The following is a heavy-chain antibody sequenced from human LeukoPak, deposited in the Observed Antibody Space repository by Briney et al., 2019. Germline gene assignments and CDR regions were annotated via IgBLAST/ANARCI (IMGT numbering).Heavy chain of an antibody. Sequence: KTGGSLRLSCAASGFTFSNAWMSWVRQAPGKGLEWVGRIKSKTDGGTTDYAAPVKGRFTISRDDSKNTLYLQMNSLKTEDTAVYYCTTATAMVPEPIDWYFDLWGRGTLVTVSS. CDR1: GFTFSNAW. CDR3: TTATAMVPEPIDWYFDL. V-gene: IGHV3-15*01. J-gene: IGHJ2*01. CDR2: IKSKTDGGTT. D-gene: IGHD5-18*01.